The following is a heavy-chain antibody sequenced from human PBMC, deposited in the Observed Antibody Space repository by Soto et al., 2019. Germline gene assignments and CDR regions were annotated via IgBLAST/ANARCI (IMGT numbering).Heavy chain of an antibody. D-gene: IGHD6-13*01. CDR3: AKGDPYSSSWINYYRDV. CDR2: ISWNSGSI. Sequence: GGSLRLSCAASGFTFDDYAMHWVRQAPGKGLEWVSGISWNSGSIGYADSVKGRFTISRDNAKNSLYLQMNSLRAEDTALYYWAKGDPYSSSWINYYRDVWRKGTTVTVSS. J-gene: IGHJ6*03. CDR1: GFTFDDYA. V-gene: IGHV3-9*01.